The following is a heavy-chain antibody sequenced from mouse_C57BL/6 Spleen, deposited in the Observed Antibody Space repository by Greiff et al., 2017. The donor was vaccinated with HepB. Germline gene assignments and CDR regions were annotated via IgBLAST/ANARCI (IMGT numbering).Heavy chain of an antibody. D-gene: IGHD1-1*02. J-gene: IGHJ1*03. CDR2: ISYSGST. V-gene: IGHV3-8*01. CDR1: GYSITSDY. CDR3: ARYSCGSGGYWYFDV. Sequence: DVQLQESGPGLAKPSQTLSLTCSVTGYSITSDYWNWIRKFPGNKLEYMGYISYSGSTYYNPSLKSRISITRDTSKNQYYLQLTSVTTEDTATYYCARYSCGSGGYWYFDVWGTGTTVTVSS.